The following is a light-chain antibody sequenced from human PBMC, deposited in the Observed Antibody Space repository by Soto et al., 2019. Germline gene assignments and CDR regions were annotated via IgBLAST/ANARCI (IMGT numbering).Light chain of an antibody. Sequence: EIVLTQSPGTLSLSPGERATLSCRSSQSVSSSYLAWYQQKPGQAPRLLIYGAYSRATGIPDRFSGSGSGTDFTLTISRLEPEDFAVYDGQQYGSSPRYTVGQGTKVDIK. CDR1: QSVSSSY. J-gene: IGKJ2*01. V-gene: IGKV3-20*01. CDR3: QQYGSSPRYT. CDR2: GAY.